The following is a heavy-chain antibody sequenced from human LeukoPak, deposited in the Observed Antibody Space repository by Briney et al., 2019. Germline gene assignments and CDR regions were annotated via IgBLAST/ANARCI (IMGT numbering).Heavy chain of an antibody. CDR3: ATSIERSTWGSHALDF. J-gene: IGHJ4*02. CDR1: GFTFSDSG. D-gene: IGHD3-16*01. CDR2: LSYDGSLK. Sequence: GTSLRLSCTGSGFTFSDSGTHWVRQAPGKGLEWMAILSYDGSLKYYADSVKGRFAISRDNSKNTLYLQMNSLRVEDTAVYYCATSIERSTWGSHALDFWGQGTLVTVSS. V-gene: IGHV3-30*09.